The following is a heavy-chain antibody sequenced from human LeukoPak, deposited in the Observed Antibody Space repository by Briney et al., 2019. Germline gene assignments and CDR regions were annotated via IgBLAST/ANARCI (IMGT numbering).Heavy chain of an antibody. D-gene: IGHD2-2*01. CDR1: GFTFRSYS. J-gene: IGHJ6*03. V-gene: IGHV3-21*01. CDR3: ARKDCSSSSCSASNYYSYYMDV. Sequence: PGGSLRLSCAASGFTFRSYSMNWVRQAPGKGLEGVSSISRSSGYIYYADSVKGRFTISRDNAKNSLYLQLNSLRAEDTAVYYCARKDCSSSSCSASNYYSYYMDVWGKGTTVTVSS. CDR2: ISRSSGYI.